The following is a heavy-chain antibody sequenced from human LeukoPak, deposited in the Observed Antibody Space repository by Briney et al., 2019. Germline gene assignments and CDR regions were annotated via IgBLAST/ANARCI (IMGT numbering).Heavy chain of an antibody. CDR2: IYYSGST. J-gene: IGHJ4*02. D-gene: IGHD4-17*01. Sequence: SETLSLTCTVSGGSISSGGYYWSWIRQHPGKGLEWIGYIYYSGSTYYNPSLKSRVTISVDTSKNQFSLKLSSVTAADTAVYYCARGDTTVTMNYWGQGTLVTVSS. CDR1: GGSISSGGYY. V-gene: IGHV4-31*03. CDR3: ARGDTTVTMNY.